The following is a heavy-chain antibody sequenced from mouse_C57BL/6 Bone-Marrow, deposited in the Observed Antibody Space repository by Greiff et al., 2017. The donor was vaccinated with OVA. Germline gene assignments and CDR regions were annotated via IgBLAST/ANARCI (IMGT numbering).Heavy chain of an antibody. CDR3: ARYGNYDY. CDR1: GFTFKDDY. D-gene: IGHD2-10*02. V-gene: IGHV14-4*01. J-gene: IGHJ2*01. CDR2: IDPENGDT. Sequence: VHVKQSGAELVRPGASVKLSCTASGFTFKDDYMHWVKQRPEQGLEWIGWIDPENGDTEYASKFQGKATITADTSSNTAYLQLSSLTSEDTAVYYCARYGNYDYWGQGTTLTVSS.